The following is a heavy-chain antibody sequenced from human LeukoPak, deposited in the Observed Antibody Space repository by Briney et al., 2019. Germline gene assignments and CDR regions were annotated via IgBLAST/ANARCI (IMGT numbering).Heavy chain of an antibody. CDR3: ARAGRGYNYGFVPSEIDYYYYFLDV. Sequence: PSETLSLTCTVYGGSFSGYYWSWIRQPPGRGLEWIGEINHSGSINYNPSLKSRVTISVDTSKNQFSLKLSSVTAADTAVYYCARAGRGYNYGFVPSEIDYYYYFLDVWGKGTTVTVSS. CDR1: GGSFSGYY. D-gene: IGHD5-18*01. J-gene: IGHJ6*03. V-gene: IGHV4-34*01. CDR2: INHSGSI.